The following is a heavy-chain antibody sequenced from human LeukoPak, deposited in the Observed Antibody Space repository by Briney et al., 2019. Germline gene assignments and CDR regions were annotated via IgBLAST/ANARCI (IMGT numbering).Heavy chain of an antibody. J-gene: IGHJ3*02. Sequence: PGGSLRLSCTASGFTFDDYAMNWVRQATGKGLEWVSCITWNSGSIGYADYVKGRFTISRDTAKNSVYLQMNSLRAEDMALYYCAKDVSDSSSSGGAFDIWGQGTMVTVSS. CDR3: AKDVSDSSSSGGAFDI. CDR2: ITWNSGSI. CDR1: GFTFDDYA. D-gene: IGHD6-6*01. V-gene: IGHV3-9*03.